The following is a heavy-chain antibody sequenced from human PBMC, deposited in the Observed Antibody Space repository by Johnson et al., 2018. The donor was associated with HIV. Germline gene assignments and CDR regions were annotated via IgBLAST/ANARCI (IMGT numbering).Heavy chain of an antibody. CDR2: ISWNSGSI. J-gene: IGHJ3*02. CDR1: GFTFDDYA. D-gene: IGHD3-10*01. Sequence: VQLVESGGGLVQPGRSLRLSCAASGFTFDDYAMHWVRQAPGKGLEWVAGISWNSGSIVYVDSVKGRFTISRDNSKNTLYLQMNSLRPEDTAVYYCARLRITMVRGGPDAFDIWGQGIMVTVSS. CDR3: ARLRITMVRGGPDAFDI. V-gene: IGHV3-9*01.